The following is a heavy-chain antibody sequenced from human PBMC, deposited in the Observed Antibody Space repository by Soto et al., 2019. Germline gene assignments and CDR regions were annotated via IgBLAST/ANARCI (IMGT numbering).Heavy chain of an antibody. Sequence: ASVKVSCKASGYTFTSYYMHWVRQAPGQGLEWMGIINPSGGNTSYAQKYQGRVTMTRDTSTSTVYMELSSLRSEDTAVYYCARTLYGDNVDYWGQGTLVTVSS. CDR2: INPSGGNT. D-gene: IGHD4-17*01. CDR3: ARTLYGDNVDY. J-gene: IGHJ4*02. CDR1: GYTFTSYY. V-gene: IGHV1-46*01.